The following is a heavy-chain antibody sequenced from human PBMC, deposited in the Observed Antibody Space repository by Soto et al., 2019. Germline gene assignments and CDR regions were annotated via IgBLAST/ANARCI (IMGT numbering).Heavy chain of an antibody. CDR3: AQRSCDRRTCPVAS. V-gene: IGHV2-5*02. Sequence: QITLEESGPTLLKPTQTLTLTCTFSGFSLTTAGVAVAWARQSPGKAPEWLAVIFWDDDKRFNPSLSSRLTITKETPRSRVLLKLTRLDPVDAATYFGAQRSCDRRTCPVASWGTGPRVTVSS. J-gene: IGHJ5*02. CDR1: GFSLTTAGVA. D-gene: IGHD2-21*01. CDR2: IFWDDDK.